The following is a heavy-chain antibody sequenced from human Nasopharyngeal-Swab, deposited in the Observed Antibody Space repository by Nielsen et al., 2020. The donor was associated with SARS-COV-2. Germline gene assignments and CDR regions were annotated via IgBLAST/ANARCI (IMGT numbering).Heavy chain of an antibody. Sequence: WIRQPPGKGLEWIGYIYYSGSTNYNPSLKSRVTISVDTSKNQFSLKLSSVTAADTAVYYCARLRNYDSSGYSTYYFDYWGQGTLVPSPQ. J-gene: IGHJ4*02. CDR2: IYYSGST. V-gene: IGHV4-61*07. D-gene: IGHD3-22*01. CDR3: ARLRNYDSSGYSTYYFDY.